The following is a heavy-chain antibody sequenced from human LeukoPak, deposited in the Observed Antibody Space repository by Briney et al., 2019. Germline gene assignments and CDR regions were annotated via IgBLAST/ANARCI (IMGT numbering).Heavy chain of an antibody. CDR3: ARDQQLVPFDY. V-gene: IGHV3-48*04. CDR1: GFTFSNAW. J-gene: IGHJ4*02. D-gene: IGHD6-13*01. CDR2: ISSSSSTI. Sequence: GGSLRLSCAASGFTFSNAWMSWVRQAPGKGLGWVSYISSSSSTIYYADSVKGRFTISRDNAKNSLYLQMNSLRAEDTAVYYCARDQQLVPFDYWGQGTLVTVSS.